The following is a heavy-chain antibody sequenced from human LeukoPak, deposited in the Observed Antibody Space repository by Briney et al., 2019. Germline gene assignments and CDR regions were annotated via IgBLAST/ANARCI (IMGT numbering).Heavy chain of an antibody. V-gene: IGHV3-53*01. CDR1: GFTVSSNY. J-gene: IGHJ4*02. CDR3: VKDRVDGSGSQFDS. CDR2: IYSGGST. Sequence: AGGSLRLSCAAPGFTVSSNYMSWVRQAPGKGLEWVSVIYSGGSTYYADSVKGRFTISRDNAMDTLYLQMNSLRADDTAVYYCVKDRVDGSGSQFDSWGQGSLVIVSS. D-gene: IGHD3-10*01.